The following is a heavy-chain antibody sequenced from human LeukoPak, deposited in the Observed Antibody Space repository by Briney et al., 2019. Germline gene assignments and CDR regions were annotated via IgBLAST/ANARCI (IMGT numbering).Heavy chain of an antibody. Sequence: PGGSLRLSCAASGFTFSSYAMSWVRQAPGKGPEWVSAISGSGGSTYYADSVKGRFTISRDNSKNTLYLQMNSLRAEDTAVYYCAKVLWNDDYFDYWGQGTLVTVSS. CDR2: ISGSGGST. CDR1: GFTFSSYA. V-gene: IGHV3-23*01. CDR3: AKVLWNDDYFDY. D-gene: IGHD1-1*01. J-gene: IGHJ4*02.